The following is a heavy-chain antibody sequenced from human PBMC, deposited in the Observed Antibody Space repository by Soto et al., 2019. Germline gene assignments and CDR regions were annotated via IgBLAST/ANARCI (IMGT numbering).Heavy chain of an antibody. Sequence: SETLSLTCTVSGGSISSGGYYWSWIRQHPGKGLEWIGYIYYSGSTYYNPSLKSRVTISVDTSKNQFSLKLSSVTAADTAVYYCARNPDDFWSGYRSFYMDVWGKGTTVTVSS. D-gene: IGHD3-3*01. CDR2: IYYSGST. V-gene: IGHV4-31*03. CDR3: ARNPDDFWSGYRSFYMDV. J-gene: IGHJ6*03. CDR1: GGSISSGGYY.